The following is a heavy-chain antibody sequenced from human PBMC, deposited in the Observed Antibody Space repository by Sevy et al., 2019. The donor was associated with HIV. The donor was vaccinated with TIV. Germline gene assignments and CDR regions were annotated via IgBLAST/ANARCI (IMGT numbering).Heavy chain of an antibody. V-gene: IGHV1-18*01. Sequence: ASVKVSCTTSGYTFTSYIITWVRQAPGQGLEWMAWISANSGNTDYVQKLQGRVTLTTDTSKRTAYMELRSLTSDDTAVYYCARSKAAVPGTFYFDYWGQGTLVTVSS. D-gene: IGHD6-19*01. CDR2: ISANSGNT. CDR3: ARSKAAVPGTFYFDY. J-gene: IGHJ4*02. CDR1: GYTFTSYI.